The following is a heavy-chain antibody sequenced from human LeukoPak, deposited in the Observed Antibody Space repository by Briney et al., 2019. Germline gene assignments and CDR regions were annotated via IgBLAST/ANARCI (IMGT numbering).Heavy chain of an antibody. J-gene: IGHJ3*01. CDR2: ILSDSGTTI. V-gene: IGHV3-48*04. Sequence: PGGSLRLSCATSGFTFSSYTMNWVRQAPGAGLEWISSILSDSGTTIHYADSVRGRFTNSRDNAKNSLFLQMNSLRVEDTAVYYCVRGTSHPVWGQGTTVTVSS. CDR1: GFTFSSYT. D-gene: IGHD1-14*01. CDR3: VRGTSHPV.